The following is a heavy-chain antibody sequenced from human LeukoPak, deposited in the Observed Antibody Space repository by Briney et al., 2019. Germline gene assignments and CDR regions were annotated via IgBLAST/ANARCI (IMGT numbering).Heavy chain of an antibody. CDR2: IKQDGGEK. CDR1: GFTLSSYW. CDR3: ARGRYQLAY. J-gene: IGHJ4*02. V-gene: IGHV3-7*03. D-gene: IGHD2-2*01. Sequence: PGGSLRLSCAASGFTLSSYWMTWVRQAPGKGLEWVANIKQDGGEKYYVGSLKGRFTISGDNAKNSLYLQMNSLRAEDTAVYYCARGRYQLAYWGQGTLVTVSS.